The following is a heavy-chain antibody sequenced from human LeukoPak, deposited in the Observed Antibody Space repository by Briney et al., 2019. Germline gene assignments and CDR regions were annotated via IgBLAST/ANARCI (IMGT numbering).Heavy chain of an antibody. D-gene: IGHD2-8*01. CDR2: IYSGGNT. V-gene: IGHV3-53*05. J-gene: IGHJ6*03. CDR3: ANGYCTNGVCYPYYYYYMDV. CDR1: GFTVSSNS. Sequence: GGSLRLSCTVSGFTVSSNSWSWVRQAPGKGLEWVSFIYSGGNTHYSDSVTGRFTIPRDNSKNTLYLQMNSLRAEDTAVYYCANGYCTNGVCYPYYYYYMDVWGKGTTVTVSS.